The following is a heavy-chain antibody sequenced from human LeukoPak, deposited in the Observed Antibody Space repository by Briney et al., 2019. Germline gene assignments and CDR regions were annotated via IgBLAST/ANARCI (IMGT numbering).Heavy chain of an antibody. V-gene: IGHV4-61*02. CDR2: IYTSGTT. D-gene: IGHD3-3*01. Sequence: PSETLSLTCTVSGGSISSGSYYWSWIRQPAGKGLEWIGRIYTSGTTNYNPPLKSRVTISVDTSKNQFSLKLSSVTAADTAVYYCARGGFWSGYLDYWGQGTLVTVSS. CDR3: ARGGFWSGYLDY. J-gene: IGHJ4*02. CDR1: GGSISSGSYY.